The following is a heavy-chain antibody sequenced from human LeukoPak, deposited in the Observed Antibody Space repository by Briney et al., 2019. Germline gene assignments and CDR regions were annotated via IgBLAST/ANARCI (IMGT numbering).Heavy chain of an antibody. V-gene: IGHV3-23*01. CDR2: ITGDGKII. CDR1: GFTFSSYA. CDR3: TKDRQPDGLYNFDY. J-gene: IGHJ4*02. D-gene: IGHD5-24*01. Sequence: GGSLRLSCAASGFTFSSYAMSWVRQAPGKGLEWVSVITGDGKIIYYADSVKGRFSISRDNSRNTLYLQMNSLRAEDTATYYCTKDRQPDGLYNFDYWGQGTQVSVPS.